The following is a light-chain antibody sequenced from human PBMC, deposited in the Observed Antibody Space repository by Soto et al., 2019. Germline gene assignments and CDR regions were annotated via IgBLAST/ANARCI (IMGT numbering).Light chain of an antibody. CDR2: KAS. Sequence: DIQMTQSPTPLSASVGDRVTITCRASQSLITWLAWYQQKPGKAPKLLIHKASSLGSGFPSRFSGSGSGTEFTLTISSLHPDDFATYYCQQYNAYPLPFGGETKVEIK. CDR1: QSLITW. J-gene: IGKJ4*01. CDR3: QQYNAYPLP. V-gene: IGKV1-5*03.